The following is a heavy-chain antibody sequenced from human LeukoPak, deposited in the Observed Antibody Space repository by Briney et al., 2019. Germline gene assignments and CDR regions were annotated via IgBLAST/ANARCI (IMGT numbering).Heavy chain of an antibody. CDR1: GFTSSSSG. Sequence: PGGSLRLSCAASGFTSSSSGMHWVRQAPGKGLEWVAFIRYDGSKEYYVDSVKGRFTISRDNSKNTLYLQMNSLRTEDTAVYYCARTYKIYDAWGQGTLVTVSS. CDR2: IRYDGSKE. V-gene: IGHV3-30*02. J-gene: IGHJ5*02. D-gene: IGHD1-14*01. CDR3: ARTYKIYDA.